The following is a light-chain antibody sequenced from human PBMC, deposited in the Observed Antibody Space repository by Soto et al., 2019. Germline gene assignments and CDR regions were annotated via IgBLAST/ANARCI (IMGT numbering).Light chain of an antibody. J-gene: IGKJ4*01. CDR2: GAS. CDR3: QQYHKWPLT. Sequence: EIVMTQSPATLSVSPGERATLSCRASQSVATNLAWYQQKPGQAPRLLIYGASTRATGIPARFSGSGSGTEFILTISSLQSEDFAVYYCQQYHKWPLTFGGGTKGDI. V-gene: IGKV3-15*01. CDR1: QSVATN.